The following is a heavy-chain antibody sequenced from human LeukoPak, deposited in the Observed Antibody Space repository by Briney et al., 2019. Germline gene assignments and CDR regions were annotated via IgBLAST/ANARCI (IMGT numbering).Heavy chain of an antibody. V-gene: IGHV4-4*07. Sequence: SETLSLTCTASGGSISSYYWSRIRQPPGKGLEWIGRIYTSGSTNYNPSLKSRVTMSVDTSKDQFSLKLSSVTAADTAVYYCARDERIVVVPAAIPQNWFDPWGQGTLVTVSS. D-gene: IGHD2-2*02. CDR3: ARDERIVVVPAAIPQNWFDP. CDR2: IYTSGST. J-gene: IGHJ5*02. CDR1: GGSISSYY.